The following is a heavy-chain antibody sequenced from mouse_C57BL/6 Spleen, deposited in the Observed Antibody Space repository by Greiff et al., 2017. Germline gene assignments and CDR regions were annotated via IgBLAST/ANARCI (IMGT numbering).Heavy chain of an antibody. J-gene: IGHJ1*03. V-gene: IGHV1-80*01. CDR2: IYPGDGDT. D-gene: IGHD1-1*01. Sequence: QVQLKESGAELVKPGASVKISCKASGYAFSSYWMNWVKQRPGKGLEWIGQIYPGDGDTNYNGKFKGKATLTADKSSSTAYMQLSSLTSEDSAVYFCARGSSYDWYFDVWGTGTTVTVSS. CDR1: GYAFSSYW. CDR3: ARGSSYDWYFDV.